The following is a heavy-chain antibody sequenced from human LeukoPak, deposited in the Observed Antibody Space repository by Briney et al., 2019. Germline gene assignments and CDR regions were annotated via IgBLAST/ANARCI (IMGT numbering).Heavy chain of an antibody. Sequence: ASVKVSCKASGYTFTGYYMHWVRQAPGQGLEWMGIIGGSTNYAQKFQGRVSMTRDTSTSTVYMELSSLRSEDTAVYYCARVRDGYNDAYDIWGQGTMVTVHS. CDR3: ARVRDGYNDAYDI. CDR1: GYTFTGYY. D-gene: IGHD5-24*01. CDR2: IGGST. J-gene: IGHJ3*02. V-gene: IGHV1-46*01.